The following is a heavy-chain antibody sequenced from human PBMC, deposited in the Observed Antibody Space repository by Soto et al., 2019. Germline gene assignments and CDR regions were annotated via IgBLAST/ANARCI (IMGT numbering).Heavy chain of an antibody. CDR1: GGSISSYD. D-gene: IGHD2-2*01. CDR3: ARDRYCSSTSCRYWFNP. Sequence: SETLSLTGTASGGSISSYDWSWIRQPAGKGLEWSGRIYTSGSTNYNPSLKSRVTMSVDTSKNQFSLKLSSVTAADTAVYYCARDRYCSSTSCRYWFNPSGRGTRVTFSS. V-gene: IGHV4-4*07. CDR2: IYTSGST. J-gene: IGHJ5*02.